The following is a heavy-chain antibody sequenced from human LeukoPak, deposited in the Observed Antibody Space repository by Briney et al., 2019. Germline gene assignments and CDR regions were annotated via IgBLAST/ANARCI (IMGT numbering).Heavy chain of an antibody. V-gene: IGHV4-59*01. Sequence: SETLSLTCTVSDDSITIYYWTWIRQPPGKGLEWIGYIDHTGITNYNPSLNSRVTISRDTSKNHFSLELSSATAADTAVYYCARGSSGCDYWGQGTLVTVSS. CDR1: DDSITIYY. J-gene: IGHJ4*02. CDR3: ARGSSGCDY. CDR2: IDHTGIT. D-gene: IGHD6-19*01.